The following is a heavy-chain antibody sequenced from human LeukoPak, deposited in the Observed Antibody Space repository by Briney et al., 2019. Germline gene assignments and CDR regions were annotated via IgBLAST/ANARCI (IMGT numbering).Heavy chain of an antibody. J-gene: IGHJ4*02. CDR2: IYHSGST. D-gene: IGHD6-19*01. Sequence: SETLSLTCAVSGGSISSGGYSWSWIRQPPGKGLEWIGYIYHSGSTYYNPSLKSRVTISVDRSKNQFSLKLSSVTAADTAVYYCAGDRRQWLVTDYFDYWGQGTLVTVSS. CDR1: GGSISSGGYS. CDR3: AGDRRQWLVTDYFDY. V-gene: IGHV4-30-2*01.